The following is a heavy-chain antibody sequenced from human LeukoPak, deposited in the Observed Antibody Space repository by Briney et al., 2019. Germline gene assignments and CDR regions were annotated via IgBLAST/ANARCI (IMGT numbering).Heavy chain of an antibody. D-gene: IGHD2-2*01. CDR1: GYTFTSYD. J-gene: IGHJ3*02. CDR3: ARGRGYCSSTSCSDALDI. V-gene: IGHV1-8*01. CDR2: MNPNSGNT. Sequence: ASVKVSCKASGYTFTSYDINWVRQATGQGLEWMGWMNPNSGNTGYAQKFQGRVTMTRNTSISTAYMELSSLRSEDTAVYYCARGRGYCSSTSCSDALDIWGQGTMVTVSS.